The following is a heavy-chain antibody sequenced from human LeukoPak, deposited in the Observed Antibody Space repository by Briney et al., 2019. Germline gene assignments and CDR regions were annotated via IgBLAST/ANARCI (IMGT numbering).Heavy chain of an antibody. CDR1: GFTFSSYG. CDR2: IWYDGSYT. Sequence: GGSLRLSCAASGFTFSSYGMHWVRQAPAKVLELVAVIWYDGSYTYYAESVKGRFTISRDNSRNTLYLQMSSLRAEDTAVYYCAKPTSGDGSFLIDYWGQGTLVTVSS. D-gene: IGHD1-26*01. CDR3: AKPTSGDGSFLIDY. J-gene: IGHJ4*02. V-gene: IGHV3-33*06.